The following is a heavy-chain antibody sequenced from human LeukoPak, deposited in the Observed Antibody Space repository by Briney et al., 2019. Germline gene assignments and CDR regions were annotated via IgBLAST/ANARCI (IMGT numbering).Heavy chain of an antibody. CDR3: AKIPPDYDFWSGYYWFDP. CDR2: ISGSGGST. Sequence: GGSLRLSCAASGFTFSSYAMSWVRQAPGKGLEWVSAISGSGGSTYYADSVKGRFTISRDNSKNTLYLQMNSLRAEDTAVYYCAKIPPDYDFWSGYYWFDPWGQGTLVTVSS. V-gene: IGHV3-23*01. D-gene: IGHD3-3*01. J-gene: IGHJ5*02. CDR1: GFTFSSYA.